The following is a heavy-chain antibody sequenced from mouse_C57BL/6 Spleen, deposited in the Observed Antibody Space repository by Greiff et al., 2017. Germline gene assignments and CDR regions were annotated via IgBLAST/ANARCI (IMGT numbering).Heavy chain of an antibody. D-gene: IGHD2-5*01. J-gene: IGHJ2*01. V-gene: IGHV1-7*01. CDR3: ARSDYSNLVYFDY. CDR2: INPSSGYT. CDR1: GYTFTSYW. Sequence: QVQLKESGAELAKPGASVKLSCKASGYTFTSYWMHWVKQRPGQGLEWIGYINPSSGYTKYNQKFKDKATLTADKSSSTAYMQLSSLTYEDSAVYYCARSDYSNLVYFDYWGQGTTLTVSS.